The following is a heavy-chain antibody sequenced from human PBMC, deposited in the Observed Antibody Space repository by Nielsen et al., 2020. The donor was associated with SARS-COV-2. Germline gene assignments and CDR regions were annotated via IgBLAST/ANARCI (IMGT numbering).Heavy chain of an antibody. Sequence: GGSLRLSCAASGFTFSSYAMHWVRQAPGKGLEWVAVISYDGSNKYYADSVKGRFTISRDNSKNTLYLQMNSLRAEDTAVYYCARDGELYGDYGTFDYWGQGTLVTVSS. CDR1: GFTFSSYA. V-gene: IGHV3-30-3*01. J-gene: IGHJ4*02. CDR2: ISYDGSNK. D-gene: IGHD4-17*01. CDR3: ARDGELYGDYGTFDY.